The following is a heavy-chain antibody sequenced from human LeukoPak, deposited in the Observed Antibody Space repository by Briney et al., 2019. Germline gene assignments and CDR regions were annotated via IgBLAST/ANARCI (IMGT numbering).Heavy chain of an antibody. V-gene: IGHV3-21*01. Sequence: GGSLRLSCAASGFIFSRYTINWVRQAPGKGLEWVSSISRTSDYIHYADSVKGRFTISRDNAKNSLYLQMNSLRAEDTAVYYCARRTNNWGTRPDAFDIWGQGTMVTVSS. CDR2: ISRTSDYI. CDR3: ARRTNNWGTRPDAFDI. CDR1: GFIFSRYT. J-gene: IGHJ3*02. D-gene: IGHD7-27*01.